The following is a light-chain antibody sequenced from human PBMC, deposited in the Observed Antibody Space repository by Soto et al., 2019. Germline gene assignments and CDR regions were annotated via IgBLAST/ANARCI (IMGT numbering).Light chain of an antibody. CDR1: QSVSSN. CDR3: QQYNDWPPLT. Sequence: EIVMTQSPATLSVSPGERATLSCSASQSVSSNLAWYQQKPGQAPRLLIYGASTRATGIPARFSGSGSGTDFTLTISSLQSEDFAVYYCQQYNDWPPLTFGGGTKVDIK. CDR2: GAS. V-gene: IGKV3-15*01. J-gene: IGKJ4*01.